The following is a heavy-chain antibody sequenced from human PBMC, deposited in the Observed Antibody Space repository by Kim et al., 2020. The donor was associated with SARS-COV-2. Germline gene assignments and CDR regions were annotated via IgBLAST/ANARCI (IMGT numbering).Heavy chain of an antibody. CDR2: ISGSGGST. CDR1: GFTFSSYA. Sequence: GGSLRLSCAASGFTFSSYAMSWVRQAPGKGLEWVSAISGSGGSTYYADSVKGRFTISRDNSKNTLYLQMNSLRAEDTAVYYCAKDSYGSGIWRAGVENWFDPWGQGTLVTVSS. CDR3: AKDSYGSGIWRAGVENWFDP. V-gene: IGHV3-23*01. J-gene: IGHJ5*02. D-gene: IGHD3-10*01.